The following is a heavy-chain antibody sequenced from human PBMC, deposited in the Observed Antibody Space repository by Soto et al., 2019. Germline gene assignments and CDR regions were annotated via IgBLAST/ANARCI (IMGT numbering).Heavy chain of an antibody. D-gene: IGHD1-26*01. CDR2: IYYSGST. V-gene: IGHV4-31*03. CDR3: ARDHFQSRIVAKGFDP. Sequence: IHSLPYTVSYGSTISAGYYCSWNSQHPGKGLEWNGYIYYSGSTYYNPSLKSRVTISVDTSKNQFSLKLSSGTAADTAVYYCARDHFQSRIVAKGFDPWGQGTLVTVSS. J-gene: IGHJ5*02. CDR1: YGSTISAGYY.